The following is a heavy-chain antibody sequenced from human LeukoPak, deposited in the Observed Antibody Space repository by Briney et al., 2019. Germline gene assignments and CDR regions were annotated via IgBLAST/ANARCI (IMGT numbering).Heavy chain of an antibody. CDR2: IIPIFGTA. CDR1: GGTFSSYA. D-gene: IGHD6-13*01. J-gene: IGHJ4*02. CDR3: AGNPGIAAAGTFDY. Sequence: RASVKVSCKASGGTFSSYAISWVRQAPGQGLEWMGRIIPIFGTANYAQKFQGRVTITTDESTSTAYMELSSLRSEDTAVYYCAGNPGIAAAGTFDYWGQGTLVTVSS. V-gene: IGHV1-69*05.